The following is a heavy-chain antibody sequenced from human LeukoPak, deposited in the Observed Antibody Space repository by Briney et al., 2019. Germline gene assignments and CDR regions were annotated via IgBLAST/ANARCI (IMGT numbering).Heavy chain of an antibody. D-gene: IGHD3-3*01. J-gene: IGHJ4*02. CDR2: IYSGVST. CDR3: ARDRSGPFWSGYHYYFDY. CDR1: GFTVSSNY. V-gene: IGHV3-66*02. Sequence: PGGSLRLSCAASGFTVSSNYMSWVRQAPGKGLEWVSVIYSGVSTYYADSVKGRFTISRDNSKNTLYLQMNSLRAEDTAVYYCARDRSGPFWSGYHYYFDYWGQGTLVTVSS.